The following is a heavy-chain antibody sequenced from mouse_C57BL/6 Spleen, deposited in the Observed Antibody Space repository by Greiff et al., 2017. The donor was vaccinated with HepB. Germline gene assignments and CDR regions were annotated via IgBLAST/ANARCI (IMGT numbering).Heavy chain of an antibody. CDR3: ARSPITTVVASYWYFDV. J-gene: IGHJ1*03. Sequence: QVQLQQSGAELVKPGASVKLSCKASGYTFTSYWMHWVKQRPGRGLEWIGRIDPNSGGTKYTEKFKSKATLTVDKPSSTAYMQLSSLASEDSAVFYCARSPITTVVASYWYFDVGGTGTTVTVSS. CDR1: GYTFTSYW. D-gene: IGHD1-1*01. CDR2: IDPNSGGT. V-gene: IGHV1-72*01.